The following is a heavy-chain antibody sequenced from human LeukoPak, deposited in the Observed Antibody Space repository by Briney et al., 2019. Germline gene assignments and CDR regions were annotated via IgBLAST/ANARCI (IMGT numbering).Heavy chain of an antibody. CDR1: GFTFSSYS. V-gene: IGHV3-48*04. CDR3: ARNSGSYVWYAFDI. J-gene: IGHJ3*02. CDR2: ISSSSSTI. D-gene: IGHD1-26*01. Sequence: GGSLRLSCAASGFTFSSYSMNWVRQAPGKGLEWVSYISSSSSTIYYADSVKGRFTISRDNAKNSLYLQMNSLKAEDTAVYYCARNSGSYVWYAFDIWGQGTMVTVSS.